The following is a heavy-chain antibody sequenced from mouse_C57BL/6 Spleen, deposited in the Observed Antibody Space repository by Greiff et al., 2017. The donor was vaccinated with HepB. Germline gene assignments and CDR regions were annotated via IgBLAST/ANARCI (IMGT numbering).Heavy chain of an antibody. Sequence: QVQLQQSGPELVKPGASVKISCKASGYAFSSSWMNWVKQRPGKGLEWIGRIYPGDGDTNYNGKFKGKATLTADKSSSTAYMQLSSLTSEDSAVYFCARDDGYYHYAMDYWGQGTSVTVSS. V-gene: IGHV1-82*01. D-gene: IGHD2-3*01. J-gene: IGHJ4*01. CDR2: IYPGDGDT. CDR3: ARDDGYYHYAMDY. CDR1: GYAFSSSW.